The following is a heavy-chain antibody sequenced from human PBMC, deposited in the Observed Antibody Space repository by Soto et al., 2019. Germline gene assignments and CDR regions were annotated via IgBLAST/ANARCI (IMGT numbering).Heavy chain of an antibody. V-gene: IGHV3-23*01. D-gene: IGHD2-15*01. Sequence: GGSLRLSCAASGFTFSSYAMSWVRQAPGKGLEWVSAISGSGGSTYYADSVKGRFTISRDNSKNTLYLQMNSLRAEDTAVYYCAKDIEDIVVVVAPNAFDIWGQGTMVT. CDR1: GFTFSSYA. CDR3: AKDIEDIVVVVAPNAFDI. CDR2: ISGSGGST. J-gene: IGHJ3*02.